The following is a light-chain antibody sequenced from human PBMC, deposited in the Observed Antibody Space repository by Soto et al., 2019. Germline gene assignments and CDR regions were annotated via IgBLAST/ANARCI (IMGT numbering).Light chain of an antibody. Sequence: IQVTQSPSSLSASVGDTGAITFRASQSISASLAWYQHKPGGAPKLLIYTASSLQSGVPSRFSGSGSGTDFTLTISSLQPEDFATYYCIQDYNYPLTFGGGTKVDIK. V-gene: IGKV1-6*01. CDR2: TAS. J-gene: IGKJ4*01. CDR1: QSISAS. CDR3: IQDYNYPLT.